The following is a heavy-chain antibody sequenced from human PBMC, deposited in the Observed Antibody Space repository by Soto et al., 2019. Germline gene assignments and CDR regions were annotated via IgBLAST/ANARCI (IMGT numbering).Heavy chain of an antibody. V-gene: IGHV1-3*01. D-gene: IGHD1-26*01. CDR2: INAGNGNT. Sequence: ASVKVSCKASGYTFTSYAMHWVRQAPGQRLEWMGWINAGNGNTKYSQKFQGRVTITRDTSASTAYMELSSLRSEDTAVYYCARDPHSGSSLNWFDPWGQGTLVTVSS. J-gene: IGHJ5*02. CDR3: ARDPHSGSSLNWFDP. CDR1: GYTFTSYA.